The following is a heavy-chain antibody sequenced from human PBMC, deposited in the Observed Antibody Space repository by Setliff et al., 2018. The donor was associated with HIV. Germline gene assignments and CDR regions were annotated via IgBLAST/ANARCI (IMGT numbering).Heavy chain of an antibody. CDR1: RRTFSEDA. CDR2: IIHILGTA. CDR3: AKAVRGYGSTYYNYYYMDV. J-gene: IGHJ6*03. D-gene: IGHD3-10*01. Sequence: SCPTSRRTFSEDAINWVRQAPGEGLEWVGGIIHILGTADYAEKFQGRVTITADEPRSTVYLEVSNLRAEEKDVYYCAKAVRGYGSTYYNYYYMDVGGKGTKVTVSS. V-gene: IGHV1-69*01.